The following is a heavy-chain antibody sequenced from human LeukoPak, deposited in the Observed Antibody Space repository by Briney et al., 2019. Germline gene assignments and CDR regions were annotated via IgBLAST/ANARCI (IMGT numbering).Heavy chain of an antibody. V-gene: IGHV4-4*07. J-gene: IGHJ4*02. CDR1: GGSFSSYY. CDR3: ARGRGYYQDY. D-gene: IGHD3-22*01. CDR2: IYMSGST. Sequence: PSETLSLACTVSGGSFSSYYWNWVRQPAGKGLEWIGRIYMSGSTNYNPSLKSRVTMSADTSKNQFSLKLSSVTAADTAVYYCARGRGYYQDYWGQGTLVTVSS.